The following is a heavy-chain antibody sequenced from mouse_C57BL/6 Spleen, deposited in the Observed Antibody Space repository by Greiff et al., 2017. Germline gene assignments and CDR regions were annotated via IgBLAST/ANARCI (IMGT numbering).Heavy chain of an antibody. J-gene: IGHJ2*01. CDR2: INPNNGGT. V-gene: IGHV1-26*01. CDR3: AKYYGSSYPFDY. CDR1: GYTFTDYY. D-gene: IGHD1-1*01. Sequence: VQLQQSGPELVKPGASVKISCKASGYTFTDYYMNWVKQSPGKSLEWIGDINPNNGGTSYNQKFKGKATLTVDKSSSTAYMELRSLTSEDSAVYYCAKYYGSSYPFDYWGQGTTLTVSS.